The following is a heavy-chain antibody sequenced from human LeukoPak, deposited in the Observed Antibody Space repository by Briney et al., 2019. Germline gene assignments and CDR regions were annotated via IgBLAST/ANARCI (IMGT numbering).Heavy chain of an antibody. V-gene: IGHV1-46*01. D-gene: IGHD3-10*01. CDR3: ARVVRADGSGSYSVFDY. Sequence: ASVKVSCKASGYTFTSYAMHWVRQAPGQRLEWMGGIIPSGGSTSYAQKFQGRVTMTRDTSTSTVYMELSSLRSEDTAVYYCARVVRADGSGSYSVFDYWGQGTLVTVSS. CDR2: IIPSGGST. J-gene: IGHJ4*02. CDR1: GYTFTSYA.